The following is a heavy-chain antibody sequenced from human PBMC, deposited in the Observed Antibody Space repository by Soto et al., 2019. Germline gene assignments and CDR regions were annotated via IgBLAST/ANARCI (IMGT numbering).Heavy chain of an antibody. CDR2: INSDGSST. D-gene: IGHD3-3*01. CDR1: GFTFSSYR. J-gene: IGHJ4*02. Sequence: GGSLRLYCAASGFTFSSYRMHWVRQAPGKGLVWVSRINSDGSSTSYADTEKGRFTISRDNAKNTLYLQMNSLRAEDTAVYYCARELRAIFGVVIGYFDYWGQGTLVTVSS. CDR3: ARELRAIFGVVIGYFDY. V-gene: IGHV3-74*01.